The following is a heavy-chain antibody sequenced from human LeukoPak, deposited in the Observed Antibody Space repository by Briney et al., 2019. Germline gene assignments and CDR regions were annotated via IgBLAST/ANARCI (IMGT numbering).Heavy chain of an antibody. D-gene: IGHD4-11*01. CDR1: GGSISSGGYY. CDR2: IYYSEST. CDR3: ARDREDYPNWFDP. J-gene: IGHJ5*02. Sequence: SETLYLTCTVSGGSISSGGYYWSWIRQHPGKGLEWIGYIYYSESTYYNPSLKSRVTISVGTSKNQFSLKLSSVAAADTAVYYCARDREDYPNWFDPWGQGTLVTVSS. V-gene: IGHV4-31*03.